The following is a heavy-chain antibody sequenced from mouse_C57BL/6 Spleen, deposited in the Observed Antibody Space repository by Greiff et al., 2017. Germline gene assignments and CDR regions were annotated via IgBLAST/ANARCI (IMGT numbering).Heavy chain of an antibody. CDR3: ARRGSYAMDY. V-gene: IGHV1-42*01. CDR1: GYSFTGYY. Sequence: EVQLQQSGPELVKPGASVKISCKASGYSFTGYYMNWVKQSPEKSLEWIGEINPSTGGTTYNQKFKAKATLTVDKSSSTAYMQLKSLTSEDSAVYYCARRGSYAMDYWGQGTSVTVSS. CDR2: INPSTGGT. D-gene: IGHD3-1*01. J-gene: IGHJ4*01.